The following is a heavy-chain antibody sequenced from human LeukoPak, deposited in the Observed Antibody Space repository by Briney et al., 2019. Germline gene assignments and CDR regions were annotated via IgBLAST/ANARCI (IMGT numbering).Heavy chain of an antibody. J-gene: IGHJ4*02. CDR2: ISFDARST. D-gene: IGHD2-2*01. V-gene: IGHV3-30*04. Sequence: GGSLRLSCAASGFNFITYAMHWVRQAPGKGLEWVAVISFDARSTYYADFVKGRFTISRDNSKNTLYLQMNSLRAEDTAVFYCARDDCSSTSCYGVTDFWGQGALVTVSS. CDR3: ARDDCSSTSCYGVTDF. CDR1: GFNFITYA.